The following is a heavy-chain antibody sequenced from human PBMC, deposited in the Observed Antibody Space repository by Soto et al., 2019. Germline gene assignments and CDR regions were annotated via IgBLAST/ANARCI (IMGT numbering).Heavy chain of an antibody. J-gene: IGHJ6*02. CDR1: GFTFSSYS. Sequence: GGSLRLFCAASGFTFSSYSMNWVRQAPGKGLEWVSSISSSSSYIYYADSVKGRFTISRDNAKNSLYLQMNSLRAEDTAVYYCARDFGSSSQIYYYYYGMDVWGQGTTVTVSS. CDR3: ARDFGSSSQIYYYYYGMDV. D-gene: IGHD6-6*01. CDR2: ISSSSSYI. V-gene: IGHV3-21*01.